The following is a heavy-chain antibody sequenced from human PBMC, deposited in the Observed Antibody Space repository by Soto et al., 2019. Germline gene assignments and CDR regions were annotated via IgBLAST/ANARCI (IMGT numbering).Heavy chain of an antibody. CDR1: GYSFTSYW. CDR2: IDPSDSYT. J-gene: IGHJ6*02. D-gene: IGHD6-13*01. Sequence: GESLKISCKGSGYSFTSYWISWVRQMPGKGLEWMGRIDPSDSYTNYSPSFQGHVTISADKSISTAYLQWSSLKASDTAMYYCARHFDSIAAAGNGMDVWGQGTTVTV. CDR3: ARHFDSIAAAGNGMDV. V-gene: IGHV5-10-1*01.